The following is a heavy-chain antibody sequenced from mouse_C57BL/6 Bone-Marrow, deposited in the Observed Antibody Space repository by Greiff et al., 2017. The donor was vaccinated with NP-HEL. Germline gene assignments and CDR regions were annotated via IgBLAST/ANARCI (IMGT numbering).Heavy chain of an antibody. D-gene: IGHD2-10*01. V-gene: IGHV1-50*01. Sequence: VKLQQPGAELVKPGASVKLSCKASGYTFTSYWMQWVKQRPGQGLEWIGEIDPSDSYTNYNQKFKGKATLTVDTSSSTAYMQLSSLTSEDSAVYYCARDPYSYYFDYWGQGTTLTVSS. CDR1: GYTFTSYW. J-gene: IGHJ2*01. CDR3: ARDPYSYYFDY. CDR2: IDPSDSYT.